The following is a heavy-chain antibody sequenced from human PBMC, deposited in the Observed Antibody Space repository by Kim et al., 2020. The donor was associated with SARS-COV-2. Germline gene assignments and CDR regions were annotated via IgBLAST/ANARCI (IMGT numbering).Heavy chain of an antibody. CDR1: GFTFDDYT. CDR2: ISWDGGST. CDR3: AKESGSYYDWYFDL. D-gene: IGHD1-26*01. J-gene: IGHJ2*01. V-gene: IGHV3-43*01. Sequence: GGSLRLSCAASGFTFDDYTMHWVRQAPGKGLEWVSLISWDGGSTYYADSVKGRFTISRDNSKNSLYLQMNSLRTEDTALYYCAKESGSYYDWYFDLWGRGTLVTVSS.